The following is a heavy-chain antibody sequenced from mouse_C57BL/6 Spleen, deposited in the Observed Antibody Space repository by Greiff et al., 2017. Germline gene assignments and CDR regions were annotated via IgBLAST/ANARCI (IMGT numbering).Heavy chain of an antibody. J-gene: IGHJ4*01. CDR3: ASSYYAMDY. Sequence: EVQGVESGGDLVKPGGSLKLSCAASGFTFSSYGMSWVRQTPDKRLEWVATISSGGSYTYYPDSVKGRFTISRDNAKNTLYLQMSSLKSEDTAMYYCASSYYAMDYWGQGTSVTVSS. V-gene: IGHV5-6*01. CDR1: GFTFSSYG. CDR2: ISSGGSYT.